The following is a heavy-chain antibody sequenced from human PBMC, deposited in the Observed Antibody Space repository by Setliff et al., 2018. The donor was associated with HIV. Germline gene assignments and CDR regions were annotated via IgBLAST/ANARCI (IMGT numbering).Heavy chain of an antibody. Sequence: GGSLRLSCAASGFSFRGYAVSWVRQAPGKGLEWVSVISGSGDITYYRESVKGRFTVSRDNSNNTVYLQMNSLRAEDTAMYYCAKTQTVITVYGPFDSWGQGTPVTVSS. V-gene: IGHV3-23*01. CDR2: ISGSGDIT. J-gene: IGHJ4*02. D-gene: IGHD4-4*01. CDR1: GFSFRGYA. CDR3: AKTQTVITVYGPFDS.